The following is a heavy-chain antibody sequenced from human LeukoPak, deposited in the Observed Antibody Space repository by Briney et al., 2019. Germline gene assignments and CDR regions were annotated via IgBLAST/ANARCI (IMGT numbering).Heavy chain of an antibody. V-gene: IGHV3-30*02. CDR1: GFTFSSYG. CDR2: IRYDGSNK. CDR3: AKGRYCSSTSCPKAPHYFDY. Sequence: GGSLRLSCAASGFTFSSYGMHWVRQAPGKGLEWVAFIRYDGSNKFYADSVKGRFTISRDNSKNTLYLQMNSLRAEDTAVYYCAKGRYCSSTSCPKAPHYFDYWGQGTLVTVSS. J-gene: IGHJ4*02. D-gene: IGHD2-2*01.